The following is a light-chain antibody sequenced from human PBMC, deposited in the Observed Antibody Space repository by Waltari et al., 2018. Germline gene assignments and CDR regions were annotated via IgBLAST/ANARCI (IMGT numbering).Light chain of an antibody. CDR3: YSSDNSGFYKL. CDR2: EDS. V-gene: IGLV3-10*01. Sequence: SHELTQPPSVSVSPGQTARITCSGDALSRKYAYWYQQKSGQAPVLVIYEDSIRPSGIPERFSGSGSGTMATLTISGAQVDDEADYYCYSSDNSGFYKLFGGGTKLTVL. CDR1: ALSRKY. J-gene: IGLJ2*01.